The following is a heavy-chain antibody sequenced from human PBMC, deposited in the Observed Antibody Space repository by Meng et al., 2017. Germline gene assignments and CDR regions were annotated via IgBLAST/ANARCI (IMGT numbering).Heavy chain of an antibody. V-gene: IGHV3-53*04. CDR2: IYSGGST. Sequence: GESLKISCAAAGCTVSSNYMSWVRQAPGKGLEWVAVIYSGGSTSYADSVKGRFTISRHNSKNTLYLQMNSLRAEDTAGYYCARDLMDRGVNSRDVWGQGTTVTVSS. J-gene: IGHJ6*02. CDR3: ARDLMDRGVNSRDV. CDR1: GCTVSSNY. D-gene: IGHD3-10*01.